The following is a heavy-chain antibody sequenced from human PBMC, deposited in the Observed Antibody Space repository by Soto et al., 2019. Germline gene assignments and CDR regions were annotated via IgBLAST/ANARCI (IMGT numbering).Heavy chain of an antibody. CDR2: INPTRGT. J-gene: IGHJ3*01. Sequence: QVQLQQWGAGLLRPSETLSLTCAVNTGSFTGHFWGWIRQPPGKGLEWIGEINPTRGTNYNPSLNALVALSIELSTIHFSLARSPVTASYTALYYFARRSLRRYYLDSYVWVQGTAVTVSS. D-gene: IGHD3-9*01. CDR3: ARRSLRRYYLDSYV. CDR1: TGSFTGHF. V-gene: IGHV4-34*01.